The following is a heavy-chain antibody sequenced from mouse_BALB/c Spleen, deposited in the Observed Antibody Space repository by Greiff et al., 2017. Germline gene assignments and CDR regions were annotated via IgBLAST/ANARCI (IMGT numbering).Heavy chain of an antibody. CDR2: ISYSGST. D-gene: IGHD2-1*01. V-gene: IGHV3-2*02. CDR3: ARRGNLAWFAY. CDR1: GYSITSDYA. Sequence: EVKLVESGPGLVKPSQSLSLTCTVTGYSITSDYAWNWIRQFPGNKLEWMGYISYSGSTSYNPSLKSRISITRDTSKNQFFLQLNSVTTEDTATYYCARRGNLAWFAYWGQGTLVTVSA. J-gene: IGHJ3*01.